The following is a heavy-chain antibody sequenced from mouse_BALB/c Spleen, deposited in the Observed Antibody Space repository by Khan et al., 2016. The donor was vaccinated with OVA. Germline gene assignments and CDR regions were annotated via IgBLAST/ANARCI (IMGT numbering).Heavy chain of an antibody. CDR2: IWGGGGT. CDR3: ARAYYRSDGYYAMDY. V-gene: IGHV2-6-4*01. J-gene: IGHJ4*01. Sequence: QVQLKESGPGLVAPSQSLSITCTVSGFSLSSYNIHWVRQPPGKGLEWLGMIWGGGGTDYNSTLISRLSISKDNSKSQVFLKMNSLQTDDSAMYYCARAYYRSDGYYAMDYWGQGTSVTVSS. D-gene: IGHD2-14*01. CDR1: GFSLSSYN.